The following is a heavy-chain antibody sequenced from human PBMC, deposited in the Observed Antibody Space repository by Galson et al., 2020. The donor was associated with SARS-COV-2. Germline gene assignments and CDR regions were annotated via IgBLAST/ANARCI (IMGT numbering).Heavy chain of an antibody. CDR1: GFTFSSYS. CDR2: IDITTTYK. Sequence: GGSLRLSCAASGFTFSSYSFSWVRQAPGKGLEWVSSIDITTTYKYYADSVKGRFTISRDNAKNSVYLQMDSLRVEDTAVYYCARGLANYVPLSHWGQGTLVTVSS. D-gene: IGHD3-10*02. V-gene: IGHV3-21*01. CDR3: ARGLANYVPLSH. J-gene: IGHJ4*02.